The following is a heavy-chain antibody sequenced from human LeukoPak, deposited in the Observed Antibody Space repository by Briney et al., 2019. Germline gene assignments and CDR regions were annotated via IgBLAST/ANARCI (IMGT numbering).Heavy chain of an antibody. J-gene: IGHJ6*02. CDR2: IYYSGST. V-gene: IGHV4-39*01. Sequence: SETLSLTCTVSGGSISSSSYYWGWIRQPPGKGLEWIGSIYYSGSTYYNPSLKSRVTISVDTSKNQFSLKLSSVTAADTAVYYCARLPRAWTTSKNYYYGMDVWGQGTTVTVSS. CDR1: GGSISSSSYY. D-gene: IGHD4-11*01. CDR3: ARLPRAWTTSKNYYYGMDV.